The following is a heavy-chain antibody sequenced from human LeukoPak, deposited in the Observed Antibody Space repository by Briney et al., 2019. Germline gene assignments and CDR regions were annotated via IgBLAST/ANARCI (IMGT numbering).Heavy chain of an antibody. CDR3: VKSAGKDGYRDVFDI. J-gene: IGHJ3*02. D-gene: IGHD5-24*01. V-gene: IGHV3-23*01. Sequence: GGSLRLSCAASGFTFSSYGMHWVRQAPGKGLEWVSTITKSGDQTHYADSVRGLFTISRDIFKNTLYLQMNSLRAEDTAVYHCVKSAGKDGYRDVFDIWGQGTVVTVSS. CDR1: GFTFSSYG. CDR2: ITKSGDQT.